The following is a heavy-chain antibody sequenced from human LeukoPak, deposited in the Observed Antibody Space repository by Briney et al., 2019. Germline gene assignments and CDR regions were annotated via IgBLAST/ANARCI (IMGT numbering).Heavy chain of an antibody. CDR1: GDTFTNYD. V-gene: IGHV1-8*01. CDR2: MSPSSGHT. Sequence: ASVKVSCKASGDTFTNYDINWVRQATGQGLEWMGWMSPSSGHTGYAQKFQGRVTMTRSTSISTAYMELSSLRSEDTAVYYCARGPPNWGFDYWGQGILVTVSS. CDR3: ARGPPNWGFDY. J-gene: IGHJ4*02. D-gene: IGHD7-27*01.